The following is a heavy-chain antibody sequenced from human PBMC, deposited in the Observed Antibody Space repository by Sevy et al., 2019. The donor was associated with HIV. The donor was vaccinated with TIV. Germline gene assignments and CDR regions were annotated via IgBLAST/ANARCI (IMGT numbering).Heavy chain of an antibody. CDR3: AKALWTQVSGSSFDY. Sequence: GGSLRLSCAASGFTFDDYAMHGVRQAPGKGLEWVSGISWNNGRIGYADSVKGRFTISRDNAKNSLYLQMNSLRAEDTAFYYCAKALWTQVSGSSFDYWGQGTLVTVSS. CDR2: ISWNNGRI. V-gene: IGHV3-9*01. D-gene: IGHD3-10*01. J-gene: IGHJ4*02. CDR1: GFTFDDYA.